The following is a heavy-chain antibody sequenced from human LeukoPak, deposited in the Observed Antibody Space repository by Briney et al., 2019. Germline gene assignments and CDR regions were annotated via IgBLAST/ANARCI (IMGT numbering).Heavy chain of an antibody. J-gene: IGHJ1*01. V-gene: IGHV4-4*09. CDR2: IHTSGST. Sequence: SETLSLPCTVSGRPISSYYWSWIRQPPGKGLEWIGYIHTSGSTNYHPSLKSRVTISVDTSKDQFSLKLSSVTAADTAVYYCAGTAGIVVRYFQHWGQGTLVTVSS. CDR3: AGTAGIVVRYFQH. D-gene: IGHD2-2*01. CDR1: GRPISSYY.